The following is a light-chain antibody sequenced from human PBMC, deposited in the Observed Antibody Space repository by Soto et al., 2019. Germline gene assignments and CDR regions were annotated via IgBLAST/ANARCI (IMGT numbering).Light chain of an antibody. J-gene: IGKJ1*01. CDR3: QQYNNWPGT. CDR1: QSVSSN. V-gene: IGKV3-15*01. CDR2: GAS. Sequence: EIVMTQSPATLSVSPGERATLSCRASQSVSSNLAWYQQKPGQAPRLLIYGASTRATGIPARFSGSGSGTELTLTISSLQSEDFAVYYGQQYNNWPGTFGQGTKVDIK.